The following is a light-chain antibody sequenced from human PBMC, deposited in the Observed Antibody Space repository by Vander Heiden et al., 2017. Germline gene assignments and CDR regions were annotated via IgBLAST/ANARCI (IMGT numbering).Light chain of an antibody. CDR3: MQALQTPPT. CDR1: QSLLHSNGYNY. J-gene: IGKJ1*01. Sequence: EIVMAQARLSLPVTPGEPASISCRSSQSLLHSNGYNYLDWYLQKPGQSPQLLIYLGSNRASGVPDRFSGSGSGTDFTLKISRVEAEDVGVYYCMQALQTPPTFGQGTKVEIK. V-gene: IGKV2-28*01. CDR2: LGS.